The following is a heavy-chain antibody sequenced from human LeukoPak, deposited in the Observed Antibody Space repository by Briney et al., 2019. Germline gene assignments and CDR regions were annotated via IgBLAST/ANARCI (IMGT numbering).Heavy chain of an antibody. CDR3: AREYCSSGSCYPRY. CDR1: GFTLNTYS. CDR2: ISSSSKYI. J-gene: IGHJ4*02. Sequence: SGGSLRLSCAASGFTLNTYSMNWVRQAPGKGLEWVSSISSSSKYIYYADSVKGRFTISRDNAKNSLYLQMNSLRAEDTAVYYCAREYCSSGSCYPRYWGQGALVTVSS. D-gene: IGHD2-15*01. V-gene: IGHV3-21*01.